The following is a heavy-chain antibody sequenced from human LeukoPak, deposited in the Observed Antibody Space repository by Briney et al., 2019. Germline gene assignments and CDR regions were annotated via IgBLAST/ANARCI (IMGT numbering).Heavy chain of an antibody. V-gene: IGHV1-2*02. Sequence: ASVKVSCKASGYTFSSYYMHWLRQAPGQGLEWMGWINPNSGGTNYAQKFQGRVTMTRDTSISTAYMVLSRLRSDDTAVYYCARVTSGMSCGWVDSWGQGTLVTVSS. CDR2: INPNSGGT. J-gene: IGHJ5*01. CDR1: GYTFSSYY. D-gene: IGHD1-14*01. CDR3: ARVTSGMSCGWVDS.